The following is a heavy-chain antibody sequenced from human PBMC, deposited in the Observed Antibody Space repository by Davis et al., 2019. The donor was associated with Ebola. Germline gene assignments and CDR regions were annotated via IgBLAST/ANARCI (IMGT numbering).Heavy chain of an antibody. V-gene: IGHV3-73*01. D-gene: IGHD3-10*01. CDR3: AKDTSPYYYGVSGYFDY. CDR2: IRSKANSYAT. Sequence: GESLKISCAASGFTFSGSAMHWVRQASGKGLEWVGRIRSKANSYATAYAASVKGRFTISRDDSKNTAYLQMNSLKTEDTAVYYCAKDTSPYYYGVSGYFDYWGQGTLVTVSS. CDR1: GFTFSGSA. J-gene: IGHJ4*02.